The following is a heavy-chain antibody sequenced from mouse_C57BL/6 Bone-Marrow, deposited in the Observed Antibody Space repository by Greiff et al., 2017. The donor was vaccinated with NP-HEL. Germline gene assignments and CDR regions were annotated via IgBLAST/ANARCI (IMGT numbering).Heavy chain of an antibody. CDR3: TTRLGFAY. D-gene: IGHD3-2*02. V-gene: IGHV14-4*01. CDR1: GFNIKDDY. J-gene: IGHJ3*01. CDR2: IDPENGDT. Sequence: VQLQQSGAELVRPGASVKLSCTASGFNIKDDYMHWVKQRPEQGLEWIGWIDPENGDTEYASKFQGKATITADTSSNTAYLQLSSLTSEDTAVYYCTTRLGFAYGGQGTLVTVSA.